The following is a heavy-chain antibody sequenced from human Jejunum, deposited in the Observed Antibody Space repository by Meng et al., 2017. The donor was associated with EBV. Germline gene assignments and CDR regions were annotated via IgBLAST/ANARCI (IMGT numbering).Heavy chain of an antibody. CDR3: ARVAFSYTTRSLDS. V-gene: IGHV4-34*02. CDR2: INHSGST. Sequence: GHPQPVGAGLLNPPGTLSLPCAVYRGSFSVYYWSWIRQHPGKGLEWIGEINHSGSTNYNPSLRSRVTISVETSKNQFSLRLNSVTAADTAVYYCARVAFSYTTRSLDSWGQGTLVTVSS. CDR1: RGSFSVYY. J-gene: IGHJ4*02. D-gene: IGHD3-16*02.